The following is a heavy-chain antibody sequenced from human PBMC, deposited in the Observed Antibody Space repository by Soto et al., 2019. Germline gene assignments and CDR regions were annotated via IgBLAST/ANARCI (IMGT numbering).Heavy chain of an antibody. CDR3: ARGHNDYIWGSYRSIYYYYYMDV. V-gene: IGHV4-34*01. CDR2: INHSGST. J-gene: IGHJ6*03. CDR1: GGSFSGYY. D-gene: IGHD3-16*02. Sequence: ASETLSLTCAVYGGSFSGYYWSWIRQPPGKGLEWIGEINHSGSTNYNPSLKSRVTISVDTSKNQFSLKLSSVTAADTAVYYCARGHNDYIWGSYRSIYYYYYMDVWGKGTTVTVSS.